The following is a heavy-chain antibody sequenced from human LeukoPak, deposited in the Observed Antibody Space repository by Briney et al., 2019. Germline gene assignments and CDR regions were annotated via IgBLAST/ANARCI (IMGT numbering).Heavy chain of an antibody. Sequence: GRSLRLSWAASGFTFSSYAMHWVRRAPGKGLEWVALISYDGSNKYYADSVKGRFTISKDNSKNTLYLQMNSLRAEDTAVYYCARDSHQLPANDAFDIWGQGTMVTVSS. CDR1: GFTFSSYA. V-gene: IGHV3-30*04. D-gene: IGHD2-2*01. CDR2: ISYDGSNK. CDR3: ARDSHQLPANDAFDI. J-gene: IGHJ3*02.